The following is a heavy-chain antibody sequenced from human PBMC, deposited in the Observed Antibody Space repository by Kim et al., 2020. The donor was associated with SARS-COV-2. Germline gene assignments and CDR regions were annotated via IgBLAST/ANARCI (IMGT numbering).Heavy chain of an antibody. J-gene: IGHJ4*02. CDR3: ARVRQQLYYFDY. D-gene: IGHD6-13*01. V-gene: IGHV3-53*01. Sequence: YYADSVKGRFTISRDNSKNTLYLQMNSLRAEDTAVYYCARVRQQLYYFDYWGQGTLVTVSS.